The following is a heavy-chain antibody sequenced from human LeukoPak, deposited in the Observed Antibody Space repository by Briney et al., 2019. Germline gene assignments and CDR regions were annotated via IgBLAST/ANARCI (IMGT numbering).Heavy chain of an antibody. Sequence: PGGSLRLSCAASGFTFSSYGMSWVRQAPGKGLEWVSGISGSGTNTNYADSVKGRFTISRDNAKNSLSLQMNSLRAEDTAVYYCARGPYTDYWGQGTLVTVSS. CDR3: ARGPYTDY. V-gene: IGHV3-23*01. D-gene: IGHD4-11*01. CDR1: GFTFSSYG. J-gene: IGHJ4*02. CDR2: ISGSGTNT.